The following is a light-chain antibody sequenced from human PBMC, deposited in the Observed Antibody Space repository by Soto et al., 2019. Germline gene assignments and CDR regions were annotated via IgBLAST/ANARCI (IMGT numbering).Light chain of an antibody. J-gene: IGLJ1*01. Sequence: QSALTQPASVSGSPGQSITISCTGTNSDVGGYNYVSWYQQHPGKAPKFMIYDVSNRPSGVSNRFSGSKSGNTASLTISGLQAEDAADYYCSSYTTSNTRQIVVGTGTKLTVL. CDR3: SSYTTSNTRQIV. CDR1: NSDVGGYNY. CDR2: DVS. V-gene: IGLV2-14*01.